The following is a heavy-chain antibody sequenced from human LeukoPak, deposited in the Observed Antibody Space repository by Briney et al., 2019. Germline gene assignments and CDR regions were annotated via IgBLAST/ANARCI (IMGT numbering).Heavy chain of an antibody. CDR1: GFTFSSYA. CDR2: ISGSGGST. J-gene: IGHJ4*02. D-gene: IGHD3-22*01. CDR3: AKHPDMIVVVATFDY. Sequence: GGSLRLSCAASGFTFSSYAMSWVRQAPGKGLEWVSAISGSGGSTYYADSVKGRFTISRDNSKNTLYLQMNSLRAEDTAVYYCAKHPDMIVVVATFDYWGQGTLVTVSS. V-gene: IGHV3-23*01.